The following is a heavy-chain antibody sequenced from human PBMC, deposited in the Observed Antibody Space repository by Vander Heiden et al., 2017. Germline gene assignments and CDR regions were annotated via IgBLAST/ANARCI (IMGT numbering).Heavy chain of an antibody. CDR2: INSDGSST. D-gene: IGHD3-16*01. V-gene: IGHV3-74*01. Sequence: EVQLVESGGGLVQPGGSLRPPCAASRFPFSSYWMRWVRQAPGKGLVWVSRINSDGSSTSYADSVKGRFTISRDNAKNTLYLQMNSLRAEDTAVYYCARELYDTYGMDVWGQGTTVTVSS. CDR3: ARELYDTYGMDV. J-gene: IGHJ6*02. CDR1: RFPFSSYW.